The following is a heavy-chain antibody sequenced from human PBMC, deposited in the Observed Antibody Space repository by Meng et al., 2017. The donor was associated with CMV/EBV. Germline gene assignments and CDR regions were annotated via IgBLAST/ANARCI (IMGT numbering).Heavy chain of an antibody. J-gene: IGHJ4*02. CDR1: GFTFDTYG. CDR2: IRHDGSDK. D-gene: IGHD3-10*01. CDR3: AKDQLLFGEPNAYFDD. Sequence: GESLKISCAASGFTFDTYGMHWVRPAPGKRLEWVAFIRHDGSDKFYGDSVRGRFTISRDNSKNTLYLQMNSLRAEETAMYYCAKDQLLFGEPNAYFDDWDQGTLVTVSS. V-gene: IGHV3-30*02.